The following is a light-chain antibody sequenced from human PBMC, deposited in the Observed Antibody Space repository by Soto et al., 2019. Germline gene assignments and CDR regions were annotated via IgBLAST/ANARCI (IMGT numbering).Light chain of an antibody. CDR2: KAS. CDR1: QSISSW. Sequence: DIQMTHSPSTLSASVGDRVTITCRASQSISSWLAWYQQKPGKAPKILIYKASSLESGVPSRFSGSGSGTEFTLTISSLQPDDFATYYCQQYNSFPTFGQGTKVEIK. J-gene: IGKJ1*01. V-gene: IGKV1-5*03. CDR3: QQYNSFPT.